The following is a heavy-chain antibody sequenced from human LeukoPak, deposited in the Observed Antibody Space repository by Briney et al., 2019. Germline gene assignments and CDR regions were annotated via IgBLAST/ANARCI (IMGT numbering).Heavy chain of an antibody. CDR1: GFAFTSSA. J-gene: IGHJ4*02. D-gene: IGHD6-13*01. Sequence: SVKVSCKASGFAFTSSAMQWVRQARGQRLEWIGWIVVGSGNTNYAQKFQERVTITRDMSTSTAYMELSSLRSEDTAVYYCAADPSQGAAGGRWGQGTLVTVSS. CDR3: AADPSQGAAGGR. CDR2: IVVGSGNT. V-gene: IGHV1-58*02.